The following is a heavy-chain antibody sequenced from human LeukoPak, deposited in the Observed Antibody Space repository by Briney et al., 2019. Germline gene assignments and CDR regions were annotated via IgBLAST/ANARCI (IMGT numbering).Heavy chain of an antibody. J-gene: IGHJ5*02. D-gene: IGHD3-16*02. V-gene: IGHV4-59*01. Sequence: PSETLSLTCTDSGGSISSYYWSWIRQPPGKGLEWIGYIYYSGSTNYNPSLKSRVTISVDTSKNQFSLKLSSVTAADTAVYYCARGGSYVCGSYRLKSWFDPWGQGTLVTVSS. CDR2: IYYSGST. CDR1: GGSISSYY. CDR3: ARGGSYVCGSYRLKSWFDP.